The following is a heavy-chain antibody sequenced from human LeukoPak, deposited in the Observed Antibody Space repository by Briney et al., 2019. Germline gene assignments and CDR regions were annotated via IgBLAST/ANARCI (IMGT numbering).Heavy chain of an antibody. D-gene: IGHD3-22*01. Sequence: ASVKVSCKASGYTFTSYGISWVRQAPGQGLEWMGWISAYNGNTNYAQKLQGRVTMTTDTSTSTAYMELRSLRSDDTAVYYCARVDYDSSGYYSVDFDYWGQGTLVTVSS. CDR3: ARVDYDSSGYYSVDFDY. V-gene: IGHV1-18*01. CDR2: ISAYNGNT. J-gene: IGHJ4*02. CDR1: GYTFTSYG.